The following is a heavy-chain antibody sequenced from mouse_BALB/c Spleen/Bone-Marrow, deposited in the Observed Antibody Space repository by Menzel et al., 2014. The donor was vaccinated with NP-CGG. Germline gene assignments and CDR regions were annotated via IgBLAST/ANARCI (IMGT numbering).Heavy chain of an antibody. CDR2: IWAGGST. CDR1: EFSLTSYG. D-gene: IGHD1-1*01. CDR3: ARGGSSRAWFAY. Sequence: VKLVESGPGLVASSQSLSITCTVSEFSLTSYGVHWVRQPPGKGLEWLRVIWAGGSTNYNSALMSRLSISKDNSKSQVFLKMNSLQTDDTAMYYCARGGSSRAWFAYWGQGTLVTVSA. J-gene: IGHJ3*01. V-gene: IGHV2-9*02.